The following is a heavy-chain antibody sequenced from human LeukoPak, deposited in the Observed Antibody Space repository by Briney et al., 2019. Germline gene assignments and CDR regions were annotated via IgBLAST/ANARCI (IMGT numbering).Heavy chain of an antibody. D-gene: IGHD2-2*01. CDR2: SGSGGST. CDR3: AKDHPTWDVPATANY. V-gene: IGHV3-23*01. J-gene: IGHJ4*02. Sequence: SGSGGSTYYADSVKGRFTISRDNSKNTLYLQMNSLRAEDTAVYYCAKDHPTWDVPATANYWGQGTLVTVSS.